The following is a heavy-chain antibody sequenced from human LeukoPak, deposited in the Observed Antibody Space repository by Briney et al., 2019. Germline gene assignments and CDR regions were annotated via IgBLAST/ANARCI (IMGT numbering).Heavy chain of an antibody. CDR1: GYTFTSYD. V-gene: IGHV1-8*01. J-gene: IGHJ6*02. Sequence: ASVKVSCKASGYTFTSYDINWVRQATGQGLEWMGWMNPNSGNTGYAQKFQGRVTMTRNTSISTAYMELSSLRSEDTAVYYCARWDYYGSGSYFDPYHYYGMDVWGQGTTVTVSS. D-gene: IGHD3-10*01. CDR2: MNPNSGNT. CDR3: ARWDYYGSGSYFDPYHYYGMDV.